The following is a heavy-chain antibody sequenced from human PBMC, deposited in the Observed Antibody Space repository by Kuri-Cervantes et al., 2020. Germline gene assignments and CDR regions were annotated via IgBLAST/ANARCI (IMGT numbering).Heavy chain of an antibody. CDR3: ARHYDSSGYPFDY. Sequence: SETLSLTCTVSGGSISSSSYYWGWIRQPPGKGLEWIGSIYYSGSTYYNPSLKSRVTISVDTSKNQFSLKLSSVTAADTAVYYCARHYDSSGYPFDYWGQGTRVTCAS. CDR1: GGSISSSSYY. CDR2: IYYSGST. D-gene: IGHD3-22*01. V-gene: IGHV4-39*01. J-gene: IGHJ4*02.